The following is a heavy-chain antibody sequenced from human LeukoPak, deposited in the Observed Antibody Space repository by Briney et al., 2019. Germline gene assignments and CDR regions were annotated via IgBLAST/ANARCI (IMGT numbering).Heavy chain of an antibody. CDR2: INHSGST. J-gene: IGHJ5*02. CDR3: ARAHHRRHGDYRPFDA. V-gene: IGHV4-34*01. Sequence: SETLSLTCAVYGGSFSGYYWSWIRQPPGKGLEWIGEINHSGSTNYNPSLKSRVTISVDTSKNQFSLKLSSVTAADTAVYYCARAHHRRHGDYRPFDAWGQGTLVTVSS. CDR1: GGSFSGYY. D-gene: IGHD4-17*01.